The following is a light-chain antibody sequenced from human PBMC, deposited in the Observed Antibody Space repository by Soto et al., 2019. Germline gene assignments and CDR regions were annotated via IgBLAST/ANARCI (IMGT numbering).Light chain of an antibody. CDR1: QSVSYY. Sequence: EIVLTQSPGTLSLSPGERATLSCRASQSVSYYLAWYQQKPGQAPRLLIYDASSRATGIPDRFSGSGFGTDFTLTISRLEPEDFAVYYCQRYGGFGQGTKVDIK. V-gene: IGKV3-20*01. CDR2: DAS. J-gene: IGKJ1*01. CDR3: QRYGG.